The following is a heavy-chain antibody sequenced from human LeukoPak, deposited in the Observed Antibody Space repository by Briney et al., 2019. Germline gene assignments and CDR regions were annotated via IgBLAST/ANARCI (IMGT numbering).Heavy chain of an antibody. J-gene: IGHJ4*02. Sequence: QPGGSLRLSCAASGFTFSSYWMHWVRQAPGKGLVWVSHINNDGGSITYADSVKGRFTISRDNAKNTVFLQMNSLRAEDTAVYYCAKDRGGSSWPIDYWGQGTLVTVSS. CDR1: GFTFSSYW. CDR3: AKDRGGSSWPIDY. CDR2: INNDGGSI. V-gene: IGHV3-74*01. D-gene: IGHD6-13*01.